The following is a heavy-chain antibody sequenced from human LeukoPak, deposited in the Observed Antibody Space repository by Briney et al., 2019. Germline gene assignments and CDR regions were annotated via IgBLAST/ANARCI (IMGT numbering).Heavy chain of an antibody. CDR1: GFTFSSYA. J-gene: IGHJ6*02. CDR3: ANMVRGVIPTYYYYYGMDV. CDR2: ISGSGGST. Sequence: AGGSLRLSCAASGFTFSSYAMSWVRQAPGKGLEWVSAISGSGGSTYYADSVKGRFTISRGNSKNTLYLQMNSLRAEDTAVYYCANMVRGVIPTYYYYYGMDVWGQGTTVTVSS. D-gene: IGHD3-10*01. V-gene: IGHV3-23*01.